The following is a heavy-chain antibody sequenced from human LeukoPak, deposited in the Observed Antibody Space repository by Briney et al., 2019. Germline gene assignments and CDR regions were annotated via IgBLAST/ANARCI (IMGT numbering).Heavy chain of an antibody. J-gene: IGHJ3*02. CDR2: IYSSGST. CDR1: GFTVSSNY. V-gene: IGHV3-53*01. Sequence: GGSLRLSCAASGFTVSSNYMSWVRQAPGKGLEWVSVIYSSGSTYYADPVKGRFTISRDNSKNTLYLQMNSLRAEDTAVYYCAREYRGSRRSDAFDIWGQGTMVTVSS. CDR3: AREYRGSRRSDAFDI. D-gene: IGHD3-10*01.